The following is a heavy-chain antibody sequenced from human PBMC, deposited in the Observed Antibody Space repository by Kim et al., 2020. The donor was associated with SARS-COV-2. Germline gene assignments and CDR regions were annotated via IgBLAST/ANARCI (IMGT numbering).Heavy chain of an antibody. V-gene: IGHV4-39*01. CDR3: AWGKGVGAGHQFDY. Sequence: SETLSLTCTVSGGSISSSSYYWGWIRQPPGKGLEWIGSIYYSGSTYYNPSLKSRVTISVDTSKNQFSLKLSSVTAADTAVYYCAWGKGVGAGHQFDYWGQGTLVTVSS. D-gene: IGHD1-26*01. CDR2: IYYSGST. J-gene: IGHJ4*02. CDR1: GGSISSSSYY.